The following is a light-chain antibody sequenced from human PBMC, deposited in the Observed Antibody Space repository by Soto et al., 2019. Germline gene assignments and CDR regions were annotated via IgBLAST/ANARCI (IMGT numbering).Light chain of an antibody. J-gene: IGLJ2*01. CDR3: SSYSGSSTSVL. CDR2: DVS. Sequence: QSALTQPASVSGSPGQSITISCTGSSSDVGDYNYVSWYQQHPDKAPKLMIYDVSNWPSGVSDRFSGSKSGNTASLTISGLQAEDEADYYCSSYSGSSTSVLFGGGTKLTVL. V-gene: IGLV2-14*01. CDR1: SSDVGDYNY.